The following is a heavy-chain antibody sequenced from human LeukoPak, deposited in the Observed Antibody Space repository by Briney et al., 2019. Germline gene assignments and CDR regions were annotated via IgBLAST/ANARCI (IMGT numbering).Heavy chain of an antibody. Sequence: GGSLRLSCEVSGSKLSILWMSWFRQAPGNGLEWVANIQQDGSEIEYVASVKSRFIISRDNAKNSLFLLMNNLRGDDTAVYYCAGGGGWLTDSWGQGTLVTVSS. CDR3: AGGGGWLTDS. CDR2: IQQDGSEI. CDR1: GSKLSILW. J-gene: IGHJ5*01. D-gene: IGHD6-19*01. V-gene: IGHV3-7*04.